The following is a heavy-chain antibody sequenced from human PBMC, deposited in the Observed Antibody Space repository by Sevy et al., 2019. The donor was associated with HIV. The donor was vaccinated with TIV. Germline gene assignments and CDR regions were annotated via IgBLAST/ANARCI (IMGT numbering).Heavy chain of an antibody. CDR3: ARGRSSGYYYYYYYMDV. J-gene: IGHJ6*03. CDR2: IIDYNGNK. Sequence: ASVKVSCKASGYTFASYGISWVRQAPGQGLEWMGWIIDYNGNKNCAQKLQGRVTMTKATSTRTAYMELRRLRSNATDEYYWARGRSSGYYYYYYYMDVWGKGTTVTVSS. CDR1: GYTFASYG. V-gene: IGHV1-18*04. D-gene: IGHD6-19*01.